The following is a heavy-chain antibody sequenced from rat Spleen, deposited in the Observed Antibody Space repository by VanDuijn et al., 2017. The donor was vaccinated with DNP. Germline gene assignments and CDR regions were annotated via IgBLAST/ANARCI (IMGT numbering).Heavy chain of an antibody. V-gene: IGHV5-31*01. D-gene: IGHD3-8*01. J-gene: IGHJ2*01. Sequence: EVLLVESDGGLVQPGRSLKLSCAVSGFTFSNYWMTWIRQAPGKGLEWVASISNTGDNTYYSDYVKGRFSLSRDNAKSTLYRQVNSLRSEETATYYCTSNPHIRTAAPFDYWGQGAMVTVSS. CDR3: TSNPHIRTAAPFDY. CDR2: ISNTGDNT. CDR1: GFTFSNYW.